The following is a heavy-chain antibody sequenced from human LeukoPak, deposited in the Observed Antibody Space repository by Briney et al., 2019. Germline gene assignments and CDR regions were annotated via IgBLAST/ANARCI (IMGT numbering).Heavy chain of an antibody. J-gene: IGHJ4*02. CDR2: ISGSGGIT. CDR1: GFTFSSYA. D-gene: IGHD3-16*02. V-gene: IGHV3-23*01. CDR3: AKTPSDPMITFGGVIALTPHFDY. Sequence: PGGSLRLSCAASGFTFSSYAMSWVRQAPGKGLEWVSAISGSGGITYYADSVKGRFTISRDNSKNTLYLQMNSLRAEDTAVYYCAKTPSDPMITFGGVIALTPHFDYWGQGTLVTVSS.